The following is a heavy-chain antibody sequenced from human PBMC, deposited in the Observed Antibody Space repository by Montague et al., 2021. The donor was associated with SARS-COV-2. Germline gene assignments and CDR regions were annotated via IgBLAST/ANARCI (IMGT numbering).Heavy chain of an antibody. Sequence: SETLSLTCTVSGGSISSYYWSWIRQPAGKGLEWIGRIYHSGSTKYNPSLKSRVTMSVDTSKNQFSLKLSSVTAADTAVYYCARDHMTVLVMVYYYGMDVWGQGTTVTVSS. V-gene: IGHV4-4*07. J-gene: IGHJ6*02. CDR3: ARDHMTVLVMVYYYGMDV. CDR2: IYHSGST. D-gene: IGHD2-8*02. CDR1: GGSISSYY.